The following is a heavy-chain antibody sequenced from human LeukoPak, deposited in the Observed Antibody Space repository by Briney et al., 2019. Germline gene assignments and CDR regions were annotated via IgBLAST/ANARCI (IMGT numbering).Heavy chain of an antibody. D-gene: IGHD3-10*01. CDR2: INYSGST. CDR3: ARPGTMVRGVIMGLGGNY. J-gene: IGHJ4*02. Sequence: PSETLAITCNVPGGSISSYYLSWIRQPPGKGLDWLGYINYSGSTNYNHSLKSQVTISVDTSKNQFSLKLSSVTAADTAVYYCARPGTMVRGVIMGLGGNYWGQGTLVTVSS. V-gene: IGHV4-59*01. CDR1: GGSISSYY.